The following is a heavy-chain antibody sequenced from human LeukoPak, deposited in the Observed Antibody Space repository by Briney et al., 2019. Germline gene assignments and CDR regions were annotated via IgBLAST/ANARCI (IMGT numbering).Heavy chain of an antibody. V-gene: IGHV4-38-2*01. CDR3: AREGNSLNWFDP. CDR2: VYYTGST. D-gene: IGHD5-12*01. CDR1: GYSISSGYY. J-gene: IGHJ5*02. Sequence: SETLSLTRAVSGYSISSGYYWAWMRQPPGKGLEWIGSVYYTGSTHYNTSLKSRVTVSVDTSKNQFSLKLTYVTAADTAVYYCAREGNSLNWFDPWGQGTLVTVSS.